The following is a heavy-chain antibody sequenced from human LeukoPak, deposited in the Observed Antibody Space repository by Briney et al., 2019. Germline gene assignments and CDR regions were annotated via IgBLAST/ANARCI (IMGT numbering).Heavy chain of an antibody. CDR1: GGSLSGYS. CDR3: ATVALTGWTFDP. V-gene: IGHV4-34*01. CDR2: INHSGTT. D-gene: IGHD7-27*01. J-gene: IGHJ5*02. Sequence: SETLSLTCAVYGGSLSGYSWSWIRQPPGKGLEWIGEINHSGTTTYNPSLKSRVTISVDTSKNQFSLKLSSVTAADTAIYYCATVALTGWTFDPWGQGTLVTVSS.